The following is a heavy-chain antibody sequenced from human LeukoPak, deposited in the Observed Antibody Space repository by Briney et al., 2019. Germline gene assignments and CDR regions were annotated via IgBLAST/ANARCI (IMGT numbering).Heavy chain of an antibody. CDR2: ISSSSSAI. V-gene: IGHV3-48*04. J-gene: IGHJ3*02. CDR3: ARGGGLDI. Sequence: AGGSLRLSCAASGFTFSSYTMNWVRQAPGKGLEWVSSISSSSSAIYYAASVKGRFIISRDNAKNSLYLQMNSLRAEDTAVYYCARGGGLDIWGQGTMVTVSS. CDR1: GFTFSSYT.